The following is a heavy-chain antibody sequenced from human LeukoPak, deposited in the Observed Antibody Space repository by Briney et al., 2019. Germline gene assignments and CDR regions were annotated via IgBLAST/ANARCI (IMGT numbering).Heavy chain of an antibody. J-gene: IGHJ4*02. CDR2: IYYSGST. Sequence: SETLSLTCTVSGGSIISYYWSWIRQPPGKGLEWIGYIYYSGSTNYNPSLKSRVTISVDTSKNPFSLKLSSVTAADTAVYYCARRRSGGSYLITESYFDYWGQGTLVTVSS. D-gene: IGHD1-26*01. CDR1: GGSIISYY. V-gene: IGHV4-59*08. CDR3: ARRRSGGSYLITESYFDY.